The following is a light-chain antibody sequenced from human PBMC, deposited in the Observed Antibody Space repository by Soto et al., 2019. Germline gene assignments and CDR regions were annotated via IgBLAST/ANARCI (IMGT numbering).Light chain of an antibody. Sequence: EIVLTQSPDTLSLSPGERATLSCRASQSVDSNYLAWYQQKTGQAPRVLIYDASIRATGIPDRFSGSGSGTDFTLTISSLEPGDFALYYCQQHINWPLTFGGGTKVDIK. V-gene: IGKV3D-20*02. CDR1: QSVDSNY. CDR2: DAS. CDR3: QQHINWPLT. J-gene: IGKJ4*01.